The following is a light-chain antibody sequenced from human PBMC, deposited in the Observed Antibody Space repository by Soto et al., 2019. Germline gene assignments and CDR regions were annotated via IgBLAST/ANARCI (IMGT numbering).Light chain of an antibody. Sequence: DIVMTQSPDSLAVSLGERATINCKSSQSVLYSPNNKNYLAWYQQKPGQPPKLLIYWASTRESGVPDRFCGSGSGTDFTLTIRSLQAEDVAVYYCQQYYSTRTFGQGTKVEIK. CDR1: QSVLYSPNNKNY. CDR2: WAS. J-gene: IGKJ1*01. V-gene: IGKV4-1*01. CDR3: QQYYSTRT.